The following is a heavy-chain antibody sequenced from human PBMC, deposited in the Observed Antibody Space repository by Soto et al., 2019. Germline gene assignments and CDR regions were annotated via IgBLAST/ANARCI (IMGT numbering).Heavy chain of an antibody. D-gene: IGHD2-2*01. Sequence: ASVKVSCRASGYTFTSYGISWVRQAPGQGLEWMGWISAYNGNTNYAQKLQGRVTMTTDTSTSTAYMELRSLRSDDTAVYYCARDIVVVPAALYFDYWGQGTLVTVSS. CDR2: ISAYNGNT. CDR3: ARDIVVVPAALYFDY. CDR1: GYTFTSYG. V-gene: IGHV1-18*01. J-gene: IGHJ4*02.